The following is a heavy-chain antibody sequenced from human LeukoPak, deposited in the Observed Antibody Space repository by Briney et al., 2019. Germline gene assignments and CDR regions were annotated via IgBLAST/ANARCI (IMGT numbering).Heavy chain of an antibody. CDR2: VSHGGTS. V-gene: IGHV4-34*01. J-gene: IGHJ5*02. D-gene: IGHD2/OR15-2a*01. CDR3: ARGIFYGGRKQYIWFDL. Sequence: SETLSLTCAVSGGPFRGFFWSWIRQAPGKGLEWIAEVSHGGTSNYNPSLKSRITISVDTSKSQFSLKLTSVTAADTAVYYCARGIFYGGRKQYIWFDLWARETLVTVSS. CDR1: GGPFRGFF.